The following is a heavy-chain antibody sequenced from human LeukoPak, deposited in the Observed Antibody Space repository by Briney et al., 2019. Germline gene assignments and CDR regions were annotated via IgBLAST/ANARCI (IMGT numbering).Heavy chain of an antibody. D-gene: IGHD6-13*01. CDR2: IKSKTDGGTI. J-gene: IGHJ3*02. V-gene: IGHV3-15*01. Sequence: GGSLRLSCAASGFTFSNALMTWVRQAPGKGLEWVGRIKSKTDGGTIDYAAPVKGRFTISRDDSENTLYLQMNSLKTEDTAVYYCTTGRIAENAFDIWGQGTMVTVSS. CDR3: TTGRIAENAFDI. CDR1: GFTFSNAL.